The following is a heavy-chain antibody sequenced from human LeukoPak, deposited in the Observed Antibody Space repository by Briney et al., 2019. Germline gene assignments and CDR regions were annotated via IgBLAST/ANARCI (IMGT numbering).Heavy chain of an antibody. CDR2: IYHSGGT. J-gene: IGHJ4*02. V-gene: IGHV4-30-2*01. D-gene: IGHD4-23*01. CDR3: ARGDGGNSHYFDY. Sequence: SETLSLTCAVSGGSISSGGYSWSWIRQPPGKGLEWIGYIYHSGGTYYNPSLKSRVTISVDRSKNQFSLKLSSVTAADTAVYYCARGDGGNSHYFDYWGQGTLVTVSS. CDR1: GGSISSGGYS.